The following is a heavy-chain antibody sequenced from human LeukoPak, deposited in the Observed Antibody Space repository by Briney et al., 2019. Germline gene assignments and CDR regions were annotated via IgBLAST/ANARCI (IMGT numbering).Heavy chain of an antibody. CDR1: GFTFSSSW. CDR2: IKQDGRET. V-gene: IGHV3-7*01. Sequence: AGGSLRLSCVASGFTFSSSWMTWVRQAPGKGLEWAANIKQDGRETYYVDSVQGRFTISRDNAKNTLNLQMNSLRAEDTAVYYCARDLGQYYDTSDNWFDPWGQGTLVTVSS. J-gene: IGHJ5*02. CDR3: ARDLGQYYDTSDNWFDP. D-gene: IGHD3-22*01.